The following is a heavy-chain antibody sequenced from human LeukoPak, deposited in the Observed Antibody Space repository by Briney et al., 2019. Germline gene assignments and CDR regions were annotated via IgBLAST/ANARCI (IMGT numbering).Heavy chain of an antibody. D-gene: IGHD1-26*01. CDR1: VFTFNTHW. V-gene: IGHV3-7*01. J-gene: IGHJ4*02. CDR3: ARDPDQIVGANFDY. CDR2: INQDGSKK. Sequence: GGSLRLSCAASVFTFNTHWMNWVRQAPGKGLEWVANINQDGSKKYYVDSVKGRFTISIDNAKNSLYLQMNSLRAEDTAMYYCARDPDQIVGANFDYWGQGTLVTVSS.